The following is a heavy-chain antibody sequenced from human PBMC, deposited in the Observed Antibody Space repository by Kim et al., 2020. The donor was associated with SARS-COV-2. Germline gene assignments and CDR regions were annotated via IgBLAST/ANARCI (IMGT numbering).Heavy chain of an antibody. D-gene: IGHD6-13*01. CDR2: IIPIFGTA. Sequence: SVKVSCKASGGTFSSYAISWVRQAPGQGLEWMGGIIPIFGTANYAQKFQGRVTITADESTSTAYMELSSLRSEDTAVYYCAREFRGAAAGTNYYGMDVWGQGTTVTVSS. V-gene: IGHV1-69*13. J-gene: IGHJ6*02. CDR3: AREFRGAAAGTNYYGMDV. CDR1: GGTFSSYA.